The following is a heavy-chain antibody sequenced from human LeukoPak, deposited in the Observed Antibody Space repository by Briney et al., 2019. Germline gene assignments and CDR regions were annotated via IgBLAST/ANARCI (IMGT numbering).Heavy chain of an antibody. J-gene: IGHJ4*02. Sequence: SGTLSLTCTVSGGSIRSGSHYWACIRPPPGQGLEWIGSIYYGGSTYSNPSLENRVTISIDSSKNHFSLKLSSLSDADTSVYYCAKRDDSGGNLVDLWGQGTLVTVS. CDR3: AKRDDSGGNLVDL. V-gene: IGHV4-39*02. CDR1: GGSIRSGSHY. D-gene: IGHD3-22*01. CDR2: IYYGGST.